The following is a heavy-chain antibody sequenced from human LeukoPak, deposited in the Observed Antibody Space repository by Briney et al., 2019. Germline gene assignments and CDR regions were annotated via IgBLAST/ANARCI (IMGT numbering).Heavy chain of an antibody. J-gene: IGHJ4*02. CDR1: GFTFSSYE. V-gene: IGHV3-48*03. Sequence: GGSLRLSCAASGFTFSSYEMNWVRQAPGKGLEWVSYISSSGNTIYYADSVKGRFTFSRDNAKNSLYLQMNSLGAEDTAVYYCATDGSPDYYGSGSYNYWGQGTLVTVSS. CDR3: ATDGSPDYYGSGSYNY. D-gene: IGHD3-10*01. CDR2: ISSSGNTI.